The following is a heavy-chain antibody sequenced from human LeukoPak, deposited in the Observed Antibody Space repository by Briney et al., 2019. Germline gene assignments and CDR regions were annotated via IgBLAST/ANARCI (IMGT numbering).Heavy chain of an antibody. V-gene: IGHV3-30-3*01. Sequence: GGSLRLSCAASGFIFSNYAMHWVRQAPGKGLEWVAIISYDGGNRYYADSVKDRFTISRDNSKSTLYLQMNSLRAEDTAVYYCAKDLGGSYYLYYYYGMDVWGQGTTVTVSS. J-gene: IGHJ6*02. CDR3: AKDLGGSYYLYYYYGMDV. CDR2: ISYDGGNR. CDR1: GFIFSNYA. D-gene: IGHD1-26*01.